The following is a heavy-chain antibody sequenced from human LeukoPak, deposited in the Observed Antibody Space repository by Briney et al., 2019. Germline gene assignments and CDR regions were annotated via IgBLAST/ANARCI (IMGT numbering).Heavy chain of an antibody. Sequence: GGSLRLPCAVSGFTFTMYWMHWVRQGPGKGLEWVSRITSDGSATGYADSVKGRFTISRDNAKNTLYLQMNSLRAEDTAVYYCARDASPGYFDLWGRGTLLIVSS. J-gene: IGHJ2*01. CDR1: GFTFTMYW. CDR3: ARDASPGYFDL. CDR2: ITSDGSAT. V-gene: IGHV3-74*01. D-gene: IGHD2-15*01.